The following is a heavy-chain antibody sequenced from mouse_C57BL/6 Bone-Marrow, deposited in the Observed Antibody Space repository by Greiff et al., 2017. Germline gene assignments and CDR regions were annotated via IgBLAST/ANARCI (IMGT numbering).Heavy chain of an antibody. V-gene: IGHV1-26*01. CDR1: GYTFTDYY. D-gene: IGHD1-1*01. CDR2: INPNNGGT. Sequence: VQLQQSGPELVKPGASVKISCKASGYTFTDYYMNWVKQSHGKSLEWIGDINPNNGGTSYNQKFKGKATLTVDKSSSTAYMELRSLTSEDSAVYYCASPPHYYGSSYWYFDVWGTGTTVTVSS. J-gene: IGHJ1*03. CDR3: ASPPHYYGSSYWYFDV.